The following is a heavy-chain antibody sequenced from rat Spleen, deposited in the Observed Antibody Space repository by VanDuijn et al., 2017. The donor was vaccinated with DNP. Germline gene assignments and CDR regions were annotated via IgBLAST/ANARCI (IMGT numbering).Heavy chain of an antibody. CDR2: ISFEGSRT. CDR3: ARGNYPGINTFDY. D-gene: IGHD1-4*01. V-gene: IGHV5-22*01. CDR1: GFTFSDYY. J-gene: IGHJ2*01. Sequence: EVQLVESGGGLVQPGNSLKLSCAASGFTFSDYYMAWVRQAPKKGLELVTYISFEGSRTYFGDSVKGRFTISRDNAKSTLYLQMNGLRSEDTATYYCARGNYPGINTFDYWGQGVMVTVSS.